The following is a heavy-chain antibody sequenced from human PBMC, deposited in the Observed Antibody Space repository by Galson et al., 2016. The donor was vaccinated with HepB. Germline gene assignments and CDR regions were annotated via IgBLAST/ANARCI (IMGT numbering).Heavy chain of an antibody. D-gene: IGHD3-10*01. CDR1: GASVSSPTSF. J-gene: IGHJ4*02. V-gene: IGHV4-61*01. CDR3: AKIGWGGDS. CDR2: VFYDERT. Sequence: SETLSLTCGVSGASVSSPTSFWTWIRQPPGKGPEWIGFVFYDERTGYDPSFKSRVTISLDTSNNQFSLKLTPVTTADTAIYYCAKIGWGGDSWGPGALVAVSS.